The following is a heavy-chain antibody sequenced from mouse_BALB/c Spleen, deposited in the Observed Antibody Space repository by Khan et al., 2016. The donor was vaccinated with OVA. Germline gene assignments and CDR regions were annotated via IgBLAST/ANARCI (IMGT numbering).Heavy chain of an antibody. D-gene: IGHD2-12*01. V-gene: IGHV14-3*02. Sequence: VQLKQSGAELVKPGASVKLSCTTSGFNIKDTYIHWVKQRPEQGLVWIGRIDPANGYTKFDPRFRGKATITTEKSSNTAYLQLSSLTSEDTAVYYCARIPCYDGSYWGQGPLVTVSS. CDR1: GFNIKDTY. CDR3: ARIPCYDGSY. CDR2: IDPANGYT. J-gene: IGHJ3*01.